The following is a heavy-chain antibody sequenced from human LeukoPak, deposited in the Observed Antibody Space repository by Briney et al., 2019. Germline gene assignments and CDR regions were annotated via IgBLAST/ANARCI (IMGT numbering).Heavy chain of an antibody. CDR1: GGTFSSYA. V-gene: IGHV1-18*01. Sequence: ASVKVSCKASGGTFSSYAISWVRQAPGQGLEWMGWISAYNGNTNYAQKLQGRVTMTTDTSTSTAYMELRSLRSDDTAVYYCARDMRSPNSGYGIWGQGTLVTVSS. J-gene: IGHJ4*02. CDR2: ISAYNGNT. D-gene: IGHD5-12*01. CDR3: ARDMRSPNSGYGI.